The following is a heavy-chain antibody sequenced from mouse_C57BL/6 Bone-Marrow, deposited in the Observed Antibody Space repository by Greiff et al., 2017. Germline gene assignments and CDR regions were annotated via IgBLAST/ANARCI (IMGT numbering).Heavy chain of an antibody. D-gene: IGHD4-1*01. CDR2: IDPENGDT. CDR3: TLGPNFDY. Sequence: EVQRVASGAELVRPGASVKLSCTASGFNIKDDYMHWVKQRPEQGLEWIGWIDPENGDTEYASKFQGKATITADTSSNTAYLQLSSLTSEDTAVYYCTLGPNFDYWGQGTTLTVSS. V-gene: IGHV14-4*01. CDR1: GFNIKDDY. J-gene: IGHJ2*01.